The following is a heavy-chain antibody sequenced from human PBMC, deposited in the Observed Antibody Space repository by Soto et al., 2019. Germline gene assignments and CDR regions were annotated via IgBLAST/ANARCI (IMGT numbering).Heavy chain of an antibody. Sequence: GGSLRLSCAASGFTFSSYAMHWVRQAPGKGLEWVAVISYDGSNKYYADSVKGRFTISRDNSKNTLYLQMNSLRAEDTAVYYCARDSRYYDFWSGLPPSVFDYWGQGTLVTVSS. D-gene: IGHD3-3*01. CDR1: GFTFSSYA. V-gene: IGHV3-30-3*01. CDR2: ISYDGSNK. J-gene: IGHJ4*02. CDR3: ARDSRYYDFWSGLPPSVFDY.